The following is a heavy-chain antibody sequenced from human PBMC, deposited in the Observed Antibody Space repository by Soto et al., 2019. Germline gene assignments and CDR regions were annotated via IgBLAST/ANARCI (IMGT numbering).Heavy chain of an antibody. Sequence: SETLSLTCTVSGGSISSGGYYWSWIRQHPGKGLEWIGYIYYSGSTYYNPSLKSRVTISVDTSKNQFSLKLSSVTAADTAVYYCARVDCTNGVCYGDYWGQGTLVTVSS. CDR2: IYYSGST. CDR3: ARVDCTNGVCYGDY. D-gene: IGHD2-8*01. CDR1: GGSISSGGYY. V-gene: IGHV4-31*03. J-gene: IGHJ4*02.